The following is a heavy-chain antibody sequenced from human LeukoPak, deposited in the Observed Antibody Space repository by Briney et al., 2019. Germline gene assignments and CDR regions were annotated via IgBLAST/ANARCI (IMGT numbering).Heavy chain of an antibody. J-gene: IGHJ6*02. CDR1: GFTFSSYG. CDR2: ISSSSSTI. V-gene: IGHV3-48*04. CDR3: ASSKQGTMVRGVIMDV. D-gene: IGHD3-10*01. Sequence: GGSLRLSCAASGFTFSSYGMNWVRQAPGKGLEWVSYISSSSSTIYYADSVKGRFTISRDNAKNSLYLQMNSLRAEDTAVYYCASSKQGTMVRGVIMDVWGQGTTVTVSS.